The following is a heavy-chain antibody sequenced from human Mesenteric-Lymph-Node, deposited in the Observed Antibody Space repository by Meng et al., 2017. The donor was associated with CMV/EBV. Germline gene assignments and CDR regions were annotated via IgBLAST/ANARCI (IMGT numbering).Heavy chain of an antibody. D-gene: IGHD2-21*01. CDR3: ARPTCDGDCYGGLDYYFGIDV. V-gene: IGHV4-61*01. CDR1: GGSVSSDSYY. CDR2: IYYSGST. Sequence: SETLSLTCTVSGGSVSSDSYYWSWIRQPPGKGLEWIGYIYYSGSTNYNPSLKSRVTISIDTSMNQFSLKLNSVTPADTAVYYCARPTCDGDCYGGLDYYFGIDVWGQGTTVTVSS. J-gene: IGHJ6*02.